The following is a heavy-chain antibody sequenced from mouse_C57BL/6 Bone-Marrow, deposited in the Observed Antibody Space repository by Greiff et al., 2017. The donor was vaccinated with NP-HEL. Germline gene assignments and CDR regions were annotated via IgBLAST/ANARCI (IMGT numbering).Heavy chain of an antibody. J-gene: IGHJ3*01. CDR1: GYTFTSYW. CDR2: IDPSDSYT. D-gene: IGHD6-5*01. Sequence: QVQLQQPGAELVMPGASVKLSCKASGYTFTSYWMHWVKQRPGQGLEWIGEIDPSDSYTNYNQKFKGKSTLTVDKSSSTAYMQLSSLTSEDSAVYYCATYPHLAYWGQGTLVTVSA. CDR3: ATYPHLAY. V-gene: IGHV1-69*01.